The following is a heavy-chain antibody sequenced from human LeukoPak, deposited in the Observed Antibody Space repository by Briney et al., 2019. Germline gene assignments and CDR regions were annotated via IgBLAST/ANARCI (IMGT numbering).Heavy chain of an antibody. Sequence: GGSLRLSCAASGFTFSSYWMSWVRQAPGKGLEWVANIKQDGSEKYYVGSVKGRFTISRDNAKNSLYLQMNSLRAEDTAVYYCARARYGSGSYLRHWGQGTLVTVSS. V-gene: IGHV3-7*01. J-gene: IGHJ4*02. CDR1: GFTFSSYW. CDR3: ARARYGSGSYLRH. CDR2: IKQDGSEK. D-gene: IGHD3-10*01.